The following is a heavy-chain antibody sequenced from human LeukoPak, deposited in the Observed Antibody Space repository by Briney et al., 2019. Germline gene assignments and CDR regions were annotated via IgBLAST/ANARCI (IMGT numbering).Heavy chain of an antibody. Sequence: SETLSLTCTVSGGSISSYYWSWIRQPAGPGLEWIGRIYTSGSTNYNPSLKSRVTMSVDTSKNQFSLKLSSVTAADTAVYYCARDNIAVAEYYFDYWGQGTLVTVSS. CDR2: IYTSGST. J-gene: IGHJ4*02. D-gene: IGHD6-19*01. CDR3: ARDNIAVAEYYFDY. CDR1: GGSISSYY. V-gene: IGHV4-4*07.